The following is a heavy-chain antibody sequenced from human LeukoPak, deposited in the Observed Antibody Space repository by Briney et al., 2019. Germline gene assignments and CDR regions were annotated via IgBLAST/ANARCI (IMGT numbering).Heavy chain of an antibody. CDR2: XSGSGGST. V-gene: IGHV3-23*01. J-gene: IGHJ3*02. Sequence: XVRQAPGKXXXXXSAXSGSGGSTYYADSVKGRFTISRDNSKNTLYLQMNSLRAEDTAVYYCAKDRVYSYGYGHDAFDIWGQGTMVTVSS. D-gene: IGHD5-18*01. CDR3: AKDRVYSYGYGHDAFDI.